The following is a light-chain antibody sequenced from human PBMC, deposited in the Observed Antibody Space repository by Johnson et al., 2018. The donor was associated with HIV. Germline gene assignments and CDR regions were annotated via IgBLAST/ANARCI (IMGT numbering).Light chain of an antibody. V-gene: IGLV1-51*02. CDR3: GTWDNSLSTYV. CDR1: SSNIENYF. J-gene: IGLJ1*01. CDR2: EDN. Sequence: QSVLTQPPSLSAAPGQRVSISCSGNSSNIENYFVSWYQQLPGAAPRLLIYEDNKRPSGIPDRFSGSKSGTSATLGITGLQTGDEADYYCGTWDNSLSTYVCGTGSKVTVL.